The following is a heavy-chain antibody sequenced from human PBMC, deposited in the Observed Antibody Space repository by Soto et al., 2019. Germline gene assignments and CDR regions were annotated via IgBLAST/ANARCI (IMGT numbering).Heavy chain of an antibody. CDR3: AGLPGGDTMRSRSAFDT. CDR1: GPKFTSQA. Sequence: PVKAACEASGPKFTSQAMRWALQAPGQGLQYMSGIMPIFATSNYAHKFQCRVTMTADESTSTAYLELSSLRSEDTAVYYCAGLPGGDTMRSRSAFDTWGPGRMVTV. CDR2: IMPIFATS. V-gene: IGHV1-69*13. J-gene: IGHJ3*02. D-gene: IGHD3-22*01.